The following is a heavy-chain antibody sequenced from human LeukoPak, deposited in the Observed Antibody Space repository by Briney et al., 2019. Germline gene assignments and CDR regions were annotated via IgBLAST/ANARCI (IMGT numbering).Heavy chain of an antibody. CDR2: ISSSSNTI. Sequence: GGSLRLSCAASGFGFSSYSMNWVRQAPGKGLEWVSYISSSSNTIYYADSVKGRFTISRDNAKKSLYLQMNSLRDEDTAVYYCAGEYSSSWFGGWFDPWGQGTLVTVSS. CDR3: AGEYSSSWFGGWFDP. D-gene: IGHD2-2*01. V-gene: IGHV3-48*02. J-gene: IGHJ5*02. CDR1: GFGFSSYS.